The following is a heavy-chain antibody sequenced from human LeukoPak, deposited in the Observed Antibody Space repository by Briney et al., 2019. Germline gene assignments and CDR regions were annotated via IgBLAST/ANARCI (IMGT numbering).Heavy chain of an antibody. CDR3: ARVDSRGRHFDY. CDR1: GGTFSSYA. D-gene: IGHD3-16*01. J-gene: IGHJ4*02. CDR2: INPKSGDT. Sequence: ASVKVSCKASGGTFSSYAISWVRQAPGQGLEWMGLINPKSGDTNYAQKFQGRVTMTSDTSISTAYMELSSLRSDDTAVYYCARVDSRGRHFDYWGQGTLVTVSS. V-gene: IGHV1-2*06.